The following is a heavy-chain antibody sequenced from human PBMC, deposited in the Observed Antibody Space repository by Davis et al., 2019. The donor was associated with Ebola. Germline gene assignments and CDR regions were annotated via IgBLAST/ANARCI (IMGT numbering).Heavy chain of an antibody. J-gene: IGHJ6*02. CDR1: GFTFSSYA. V-gene: IGHV3-30-3*01. D-gene: IGHD3-22*01. Sequence: PGGSLRLSCAASGFTFSSYAMHWVRQAPGKGLEWVAVISYDGSNKYYADSVKGRFTISRDNSKNTLYLQMNSLRAEDTAVYYCARDGSSYYYDSSGYQAAWYYGMDVWGQGTTVTVSS. CDR3: ARDGSSYYYDSSGYQAAWYYGMDV. CDR2: ISYDGSNK.